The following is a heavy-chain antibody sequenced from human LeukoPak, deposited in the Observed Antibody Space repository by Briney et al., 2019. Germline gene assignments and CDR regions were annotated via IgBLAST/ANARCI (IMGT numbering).Heavy chain of an antibody. CDR2: IRWDSRSK. V-gene: IGHV3-9*01. CDR3: ASSGSA. J-gene: IGHJ5*02. D-gene: IGHD3-10*01. CDR1: GFTFSSYA. Sequence: PGGSLRLSCAASGFTFSSYAMSWVRQAPGKGLEWVSGIRWDSRSKDYADSVKGRFTISRENAKNSLYLQMNSLRTEDTALYYCASSGSAWGQGTLVTVSS.